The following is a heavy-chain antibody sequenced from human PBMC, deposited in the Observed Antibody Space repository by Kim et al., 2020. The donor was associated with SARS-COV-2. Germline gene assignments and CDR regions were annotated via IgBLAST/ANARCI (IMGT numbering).Heavy chain of an antibody. J-gene: IGHJ6*02. D-gene: IGHD2-15*01. CDR2: IIPIFGTA. Sequence: SVKVSCKASGGTFSSYAISWVRQAPGQGLEWMGGIIPIFGTANYAQKFQGRVTITADESTSTAYMELSSLRSEDTAVYYCAREGVVVAATPSYYYYGMDVWGQGTTVTVSS. CDR3: AREGVVVAATPSYYYYGMDV. V-gene: IGHV1-69*13. CDR1: GGTFSSYA.